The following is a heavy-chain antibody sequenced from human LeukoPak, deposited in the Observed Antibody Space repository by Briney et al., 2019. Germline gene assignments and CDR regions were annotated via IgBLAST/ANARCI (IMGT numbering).Heavy chain of an antibody. CDR2: IYSGGST. J-gene: IGHJ4*02. Sequence: RPAGSLRLSCAASGFTVSSNYMSWVRQAPGKGLEWVSVIYSGGSTYYADSVKGRFTISRDNSKNTLYLQMNSLRAEDTAVYYCASHTYYYDSSGRPGGYWGQGTLVTVSS. CDR1: GFTVSSNY. V-gene: IGHV3-53*01. CDR3: ASHTYYYDSSGRPGGY. D-gene: IGHD3-22*01.